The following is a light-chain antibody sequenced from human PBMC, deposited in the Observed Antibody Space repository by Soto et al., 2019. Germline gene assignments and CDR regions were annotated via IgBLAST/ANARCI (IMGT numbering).Light chain of an antibody. Sequence: QSALTQPASVSGSPGQSITISCTGTSSDVGGYNFVSWYQKLPGKAPRLIISEVTNRPSGVSNRFSGSKSGNMASLTISGLQTEDEADYYCSSYSNINTRVFGTGTKLTVL. CDR1: SSDVGGYNF. V-gene: IGLV2-14*01. CDR3: SSYSNINTRV. CDR2: EVT. J-gene: IGLJ1*01.